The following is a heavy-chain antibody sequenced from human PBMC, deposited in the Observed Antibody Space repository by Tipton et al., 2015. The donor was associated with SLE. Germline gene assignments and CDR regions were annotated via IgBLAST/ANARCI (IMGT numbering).Heavy chain of an antibody. CDR3: ATVDTAMVGTGFDY. CDR1: GGSVSSGYY. D-gene: IGHD5-18*01. J-gene: IGHJ4*02. CDR2: INHSGST. Sequence: TLSLTCTVSGGSVSSGYYWGWIRQPPEKGLEWIGEINHSGSTNYNPSLKSRVTISVDTSKNQFSLKLSSVTAADTAVYYCATVDTAMVGTGFDYWGQGTLVTVSS. V-gene: IGHV4-34*01.